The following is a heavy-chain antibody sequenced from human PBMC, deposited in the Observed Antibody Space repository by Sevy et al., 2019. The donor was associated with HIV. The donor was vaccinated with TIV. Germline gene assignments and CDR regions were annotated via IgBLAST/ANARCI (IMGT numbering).Heavy chain of an antibody. V-gene: IGHV4-59*01. CDR1: GGSISSYY. J-gene: IGHJ5*02. CDR2: IYYSGST. Sequence: SETLSLTCTISGGSISSYYWSWIRQPPGKGLEWIGYIYYSGSTNYNPSLKSRVTISVDTSKNQFSLKLSSVTAADTAVYYCAREITMVRGVTKYYWFDPWGQGTLVTVSS. D-gene: IGHD3-10*01. CDR3: AREITMVRGVTKYYWFDP.